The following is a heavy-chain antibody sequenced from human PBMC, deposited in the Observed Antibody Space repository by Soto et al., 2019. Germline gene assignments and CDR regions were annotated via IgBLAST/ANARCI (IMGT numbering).Heavy chain of an antibody. D-gene: IGHD3-10*01. CDR3: ARSVTP. V-gene: IGHV4-31*02. CDR2: IYYSGST. J-gene: IGHJ5*02. Sequence: SETLSLTCTVSGGSISSGGYYWNCIHQHPGRGLEWIGYIYYSGSTYYNPSLKSRVTISVDTSKNQCSLKLSSVTAADTAVYYCARSVTPWGQGTLVTV. CDR1: GGSISSGGYY.